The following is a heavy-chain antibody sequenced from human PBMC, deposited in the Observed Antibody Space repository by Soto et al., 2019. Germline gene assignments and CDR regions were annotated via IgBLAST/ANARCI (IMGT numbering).Heavy chain of an antibody. V-gene: IGHV4-34*01. Sequence: TSETLSLTCAVYGGSFSGYYWSWIRQPPGKGLEWIGEINHSGSTNYNPSLKSRVTISVDTSKNQFSLKLSSVTAADTAVYYCARLRPYYYGMDVWGQGTTVTVSS. CDR1: GGSFSGYY. J-gene: IGHJ6*02. CDR3: ARLRPYYYGMDV. CDR2: INHSGST.